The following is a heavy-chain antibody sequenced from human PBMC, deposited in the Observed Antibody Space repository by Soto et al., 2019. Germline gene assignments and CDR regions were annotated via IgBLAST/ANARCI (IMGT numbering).Heavy chain of an antibody. Sequence: GGSLRLSCAASGFTFSSYGMHWVRQAPGKGLEWVAVIWYDGSNKYYADSVKGRFTISRDNSKNTLYLQMNSLRAEDTAVYYCARDVPVVIASYYYYYMDVWGKGTTVTVSS. J-gene: IGHJ6*03. CDR3: ARDVPVVIASYYYYYMDV. V-gene: IGHV3-33*01. CDR1: GFTFSSYG. CDR2: IWYDGSNK. D-gene: IGHD3-22*01.